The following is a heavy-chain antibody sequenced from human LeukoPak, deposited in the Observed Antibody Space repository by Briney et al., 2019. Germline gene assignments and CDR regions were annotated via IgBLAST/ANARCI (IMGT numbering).Heavy chain of an antibody. CDR2: IKQDGSEK. J-gene: IGHJ4*02. CDR3: VRGGSDC. Sequence: PGGSLRLSCAASGFIFSNYWMTWIRQAPGKGLEWVANIKQDGSEKYYVDSVKGRFTISRDNAKNSLYLQMNSLRAEDTAVYYCVRGGSDCWGQGTLVTVSS. CDR1: GFIFSNYW. V-gene: IGHV3-7*01. D-gene: IGHD3-10*01.